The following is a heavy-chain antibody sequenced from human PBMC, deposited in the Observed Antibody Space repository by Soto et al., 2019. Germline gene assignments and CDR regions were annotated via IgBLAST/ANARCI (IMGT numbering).Heavy chain of an antibody. CDR2: IVVGSGNT. Sequence: SVKVSCKASGFTFTSSAVQWVRQARGQRLEWIGWIVVGSGNTNYAQKFQERVTITRDMSTSTAYMELSSLRSEDTAVYYCAGGLDASFDDFECWGQGTMVTVSS. J-gene: IGHJ3*01. V-gene: IGHV1-58*01. D-gene: IGHD3-16*01. CDR1: GFTFTSSA. CDR3: AGGLDASFDDFEC.